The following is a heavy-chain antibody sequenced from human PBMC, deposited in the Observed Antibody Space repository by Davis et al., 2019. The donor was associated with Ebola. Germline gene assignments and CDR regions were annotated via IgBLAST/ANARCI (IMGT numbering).Heavy chain of an antibody. CDR2: ISYDGSNK. Sequence: PGGSLRLSCAASGFTFSSYAMHWVRQAPGKGLEWVAVISYDGSNKYYADSVKGRFTISRDNSKNTLYLQMNSLRAEDTAVYYCARGSGGWYPHFDYWGQGTLVTVSS. CDR1: GFTFSSYA. D-gene: IGHD6-19*01. V-gene: IGHV3-30-3*01. CDR3: ARGSGGWYPHFDY. J-gene: IGHJ4*02.